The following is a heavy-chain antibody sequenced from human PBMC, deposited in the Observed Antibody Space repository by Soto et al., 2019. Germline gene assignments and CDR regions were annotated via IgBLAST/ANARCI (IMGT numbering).Heavy chain of an antibody. D-gene: IGHD1-26*01. Sequence: PGGSLRLSCAASGFTFGSYAISWVRQAPWKGLEWVSAISGSGVSTYYADSVKGRFTISRDNSKNTLYLQMNSLRAEDTAVYYCAKDRREEKVMDVWGQGTTVTV. V-gene: IGHV3-23*01. J-gene: IGHJ6*02. CDR2: ISGSGVST. CDR1: GFTFGSYA. CDR3: AKDRREEKVMDV.